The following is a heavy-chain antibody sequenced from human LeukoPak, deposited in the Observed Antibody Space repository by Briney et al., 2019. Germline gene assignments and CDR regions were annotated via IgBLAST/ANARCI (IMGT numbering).Heavy chain of an antibody. J-gene: IGHJ4*02. D-gene: IGHD4-17*01. V-gene: IGHV4-59*01. Sequence: SETLSLTCTVSGDSIGSYSWNWIRQLPGKGLQWIGYVYHTGSTNYNPSLKSRVTISVDTSKNQFSLKLSSMTAADTAVYYCARDGAGPRHDYGDYTFDYWGQGALVSVSA. CDR2: VYHTGST. CDR3: ARDGAGPRHDYGDYTFDY. CDR1: GDSIGSYS.